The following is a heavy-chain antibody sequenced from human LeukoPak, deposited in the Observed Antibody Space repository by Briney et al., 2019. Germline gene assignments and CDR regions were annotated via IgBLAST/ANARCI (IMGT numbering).Heavy chain of an antibody. CDR3: ARSELLWFGELRSGYFDY. D-gene: IGHD3-10*01. J-gene: IGHJ4*02. V-gene: IGHV4-59*08. CDR2: GDYSGGT. Sequence: SETLSLTCTVSGGSISSYYWSWIRQPPGKGLEWIASGDYSGGTYYNPSLESRVAISADMSKNQFSLKLTSVTAADTAVYYCARSELLWFGELRSGYFDYWGQGTLVTVSS. CDR1: GGSISSYY.